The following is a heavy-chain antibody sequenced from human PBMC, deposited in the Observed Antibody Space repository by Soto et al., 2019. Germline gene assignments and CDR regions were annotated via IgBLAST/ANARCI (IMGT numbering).Heavy chain of an antibody. CDR2: ISAYNGNT. V-gene: IGHV1-18*04. Sequence: ASVKVSCKASGYTFTGYYMHWVRQAPGQGLEWMGWISAYNGNTNYAQKLQGRVTMTTDTSTSTAYMELRSLRSDDTAVYYCARGSPYYYGSGSLMTYYYYYGMDVWGQGTTVTVSS. J-gene: IGHJ6*02. D-gene: IGHD3-10*01. CDR1: GYTFTGYY. CDR3: ARGSPYYYGSGSLMTYYYYYGMDV.